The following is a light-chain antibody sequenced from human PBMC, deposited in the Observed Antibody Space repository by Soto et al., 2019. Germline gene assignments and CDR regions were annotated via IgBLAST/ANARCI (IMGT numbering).Light chain of an antibody. Sequence: QSALTQPASVSGSPGQSITISCTGTSSDVGGYNYVSWYQQHPGKAPKFMIYEVSNRPSGVSNRFSGSKSGNTASLTISGLQAEDEADYYCPSYTSTSTWVFGGGTKVTVL. CDR2: EVS. CDR3: PSYTSTSTWV. J-gene: IGLJ3*02. CDR1: SSDVGGYNY. V-gene: IGLV2-14*01.